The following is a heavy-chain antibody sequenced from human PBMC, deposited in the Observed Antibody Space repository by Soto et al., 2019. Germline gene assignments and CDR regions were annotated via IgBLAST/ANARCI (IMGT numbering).Heavy chain of an antibody. CDR3: ARDWGGGYQLAYNWFDP. J-gene: IGHJ5*02. Sequence: QVQLVQSGAEVKKPGASVKVSCKASGYTFTSYGISWVRQAPGQGLEWMGWISAYNGNTNYAQKLQGRVTMTTDTATSTAYMELRSLRSDDTAVYYCARDWGGGYQLAYNWFDPWGQGTLVTVSS. CDR2: ISAYNGNT. V-gene: IGHV1-18*01. CDR1: GYTFTSYG. D-gene: IGHD2-2*01.